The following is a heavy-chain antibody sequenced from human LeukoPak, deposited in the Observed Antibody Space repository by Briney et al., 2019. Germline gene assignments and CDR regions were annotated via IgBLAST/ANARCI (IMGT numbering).Heavy chain of an antibody. CDR2: IKQDGSEK. J-gene: IGHJ6*03. V-gene: IGHV3-7*01. CDR3: ARVRRYYMDV. Sequence: GGSLRLSCAAPGFTFSSYWMSWVRQAPGKGLEWVANIKQDGSEKYYVDSVKGRFTISRDNAKNSLYLQMNSLRAEDTAVYYCARVRRYYMDVWGKGTTVTVSS. CDR1: GFTFSSYW.